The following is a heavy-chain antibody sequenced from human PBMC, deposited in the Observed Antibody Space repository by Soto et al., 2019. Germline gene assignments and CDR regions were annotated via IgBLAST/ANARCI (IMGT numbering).Heavy chain of an antibody. D-gene: IGHD2-21*02. Sequence: EVQLVESEGGLVQRGGSLRLSCAASGFTFNYYWMHWVRQAPGQGLVWVSHIHSDESTTTYADSVKGRFTISRDNAKNTLYLQMNSLRAEDTAVYYCVRGDKGGFDLWGQGTTVTVSS. CDR1: GFTFNYYW. CDR3: VRGDKGGFDL. J-gene: IGHJ3*01. V-gene: IGHV3-74*01. CDR2: IHSDESTT.